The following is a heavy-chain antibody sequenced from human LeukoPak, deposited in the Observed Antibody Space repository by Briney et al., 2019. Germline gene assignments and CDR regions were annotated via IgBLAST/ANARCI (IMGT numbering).Heavy chain of an antibody. CDR3: ATSSYDFWSGYGRFDP. V-gene: IGHV4-31*03. CDR1: GGSISSSSYY. CDR2: IYYSGST. D-gene: IGHD3-3*01. Sequence: PSETLSLTCTVSGGSISSSSYYWSWIRQHPGKGLEWIGYIYYSGSTYYNPSLKSRVTISVDTSKNQFSLKLSSVTAADTAVYYCATSSYDFWSGYGRFDPWGQGTLVTVSS. J-gene: IGHJ5*02.